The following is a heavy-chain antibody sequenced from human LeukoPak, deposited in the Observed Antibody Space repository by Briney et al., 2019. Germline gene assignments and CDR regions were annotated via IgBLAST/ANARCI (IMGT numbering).Heavy chain of an antibody. D-gene: IGHD2-15*01. CDR1: GFTFSSYG. CDR3: ASQGYCSGGSCYPANYYYYYMDV. CDR2: ISSSGSTI. V-gene: IGHV3-48*04. J-gene: IGHJ6*03. Sequence: GGSLRLSCAASGFTFSSYGMNWVRQAPGKGLEWVSYISSSGSTIYYADSVKGRFTISRDNAKNSLYLQMNSLRAEDTAVYYCASQGYCSGGSCYPANYYYYYMDVWGKGTTVTISS.